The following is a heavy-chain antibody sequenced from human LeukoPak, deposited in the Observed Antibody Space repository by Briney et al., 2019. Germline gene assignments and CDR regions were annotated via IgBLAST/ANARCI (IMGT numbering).Heavy chain of an antibody. D-gene: IGHD1-7*01. CDR1: GFTFSSYG. CDR2: ISYDGSNK. Sequence: PGRSLRLSCAASGFTFSSYGMHWVRQAPGKGLEWVAVISYDGSNKYYADSVKGRFTISRDNSKNTLYLQMNSLRAEDTAVYYCARDRRKLTGTTEYFQHWGQGTLVTVSS. J-gene: IGHJ1*01. CDR3: ARDRRKLTGTTEYFQH. V-gene: IGHV3-30*03.